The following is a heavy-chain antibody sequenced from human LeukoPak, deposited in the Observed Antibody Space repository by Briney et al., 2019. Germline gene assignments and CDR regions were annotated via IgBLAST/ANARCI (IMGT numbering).Heavy chain of an antibody. CDR3: ARYRNPTVTTADYFEY. CDR2: IYRGVNT. CDR1: GYSISSGYS. J-gene: IGHJ4*02. Sequence: PSETLSLTCVVSGYSISSGYSWGWIRQPPGRGLEWIATIYRGVNTYYNPSLTSRATVSVDMSKNQISLKLNSVTAADTAVYYCARYRNPTVTTADYFEYRGQGALVTVSS. V-gene: IGHV4-38-2*01. D-gene: IGHD4-11*01.